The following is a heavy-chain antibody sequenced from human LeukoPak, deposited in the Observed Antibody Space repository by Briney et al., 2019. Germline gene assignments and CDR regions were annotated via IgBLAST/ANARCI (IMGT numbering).Heavy chain of an antibody. D-gene: IGHD6-19*01. V-gene: IGHV3-7*05. CDR3: AVAGSGAFDL. CDR2: IKEDGSEK. Sequence: PGGSLRLSCAASGFSFSGYRMTWVRQAPGKGLEWVANIKEDGSEKYYMDSVKGRFTISRDNAKNSVYLEMNSLRAEDTALYYCAVAGSGAFDLWGQGTMVTISS. J-gene: IGHJ3*01. CDR1: GFSFSGYR.